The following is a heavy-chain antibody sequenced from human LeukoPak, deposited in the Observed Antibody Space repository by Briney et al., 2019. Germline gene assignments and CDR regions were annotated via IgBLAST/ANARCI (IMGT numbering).Heavy chain of an antibody. D-gene: IGHD6-6*01. CDR1: GFTVSKDY. Sequence: GGSLRLSCAATGFTVSKDYVSWVRQAPGKGLEWISVIFSGGSTYYADSVKSRFTISRDNSKNAVYLQMSSLRAEDTAVYYCAKVAARRFEYWGQGTLVTAS. CDR2: IFSGGST. J-gene: IGHJ4*01. CDR3: AKVAARRFEY. V-gene: IGHV3-66*01.